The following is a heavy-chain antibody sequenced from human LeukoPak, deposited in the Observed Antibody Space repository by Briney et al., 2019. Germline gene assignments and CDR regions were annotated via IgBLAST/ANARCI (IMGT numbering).Heavy chain of an antibody. V-gene: IGHV1-18*01. CDR2: ISANNGVT. Sequence: ASVKVSCKASGYTFTNYGISWVRQAPGQGLEWMGWISANNGVTNYAQKLQGRATMTTDTSTNTAYMELGSLRSDDTAVYYCARAPSYGDCGGDHWGQGTLLTVSS. CDR3: ARAPSYGDCGGDH. CDR1: GYTFTNYG. J-gene: IGHJ4*02. D-gene: IGHD4-17*01.